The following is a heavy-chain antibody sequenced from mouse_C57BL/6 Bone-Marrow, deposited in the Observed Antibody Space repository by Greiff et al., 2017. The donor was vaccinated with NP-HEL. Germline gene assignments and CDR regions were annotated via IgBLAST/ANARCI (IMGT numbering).Heavy chain of an antibody. D-gene: IGHD2-10*01. Sequence: EVMLVESGGDLVKPGGSLKLSCAASGFTFSSYGMSWVRQTPDKRLEWVATISSGGSYTYYPDSVKGRFTISRDNAKNTLYLQMSSLKSEDTAMYYCASSYHPYAMDYWGQGTSVTVSS. CDR3: ASSYHPYAMDY. CDR2: ISSGGSYT. V-gene: IGHV5-6*01. CDR1: GFTFSSYG. J-gene: IGHJ4*01.